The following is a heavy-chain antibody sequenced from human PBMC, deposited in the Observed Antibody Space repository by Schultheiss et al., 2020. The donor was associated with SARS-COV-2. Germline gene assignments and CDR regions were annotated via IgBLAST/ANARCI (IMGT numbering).Heavy chain of an antibody. CDR1: GFTFSAYW. J-gene: IGHJ6*02. CDR2: VSRGDDTA. CDR3: ARGFNYDILTDSMDV. V-gene: IGHV3-23*01. Sequence: GGSLRLSCAASGFTFSAYWMSWVRQSPGKGLDWVAGVSRGDDTAYYADSVKGRFTISRDNSKNTLYLQMNSLRAEDTAVYYCARGFNYDILTDSMDVWGQGTTVTVSS. D-gene: IGHD3-9*01.